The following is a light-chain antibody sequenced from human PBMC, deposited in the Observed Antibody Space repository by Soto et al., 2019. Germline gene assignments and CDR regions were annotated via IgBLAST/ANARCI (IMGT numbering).Light chain of an antibody. V-gene: IGKV3-20*01. CDR3: QQYGSSPPIT. J-gene: IGKJ5*01. CDR2: ATS. Sequence: EIVLTQSPGALSLSPGERATLSCRASQSVSSGYLAWYQQKPGQAPRLLIFATSRRATGIPDRFSGSGSWTDFTLTISRLEPEDVAVYYCQQYGSSPPITFGQGTRLDIK. CDR1: QSVSSGY.